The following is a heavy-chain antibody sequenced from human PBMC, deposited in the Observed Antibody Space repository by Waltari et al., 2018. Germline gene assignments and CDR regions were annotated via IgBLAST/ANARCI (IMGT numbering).Heavy chain of an antibody. CDR3: VRNYNVKLY. CDR1: GFAVSSNY. J-gene: IGHJ4*02. Sequence: EVQLVETGGGLIQPGGSLRLSCAASGFAVSSNYISWVRQAPGKGLEWVSVIYSGGNTYYSDSVKGRFTISRDNSKNTLSLQMNSLRVEDTAVYYCVRNYNVKLYWGQGTLVTVSS. CDR2: IYSGGNT. D-gene: IGHD3-10*02. V-gene: IGHV3-53*02.